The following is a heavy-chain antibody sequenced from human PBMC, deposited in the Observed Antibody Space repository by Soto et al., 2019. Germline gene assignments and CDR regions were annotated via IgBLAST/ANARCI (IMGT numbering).Heavy chain of an antibody. D-gene: IGHD1-1*01. V-gene: IGHV3-23*01. CDR1: EFTFSNYA. J-gene: IGHJ3*02. Sequence: PGGSLRLSCVASEFTFSNYAMNWVRQAPGEGPEWVSLISSSGGSTYYADSVKGRFSISRDNSKNTLYLQMNSLRVEDTAIYYCAKDIQGRGATTGDDXFDIWGQGTMVTVSS. CDR2: ISSSGGST. CDR3: AKDIQGRGATTGDDXFDI.